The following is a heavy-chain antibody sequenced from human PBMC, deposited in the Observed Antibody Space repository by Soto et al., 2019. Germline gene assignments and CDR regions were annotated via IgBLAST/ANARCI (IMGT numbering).Heavy chain of an antibody. J-gene: IGHJ4*02. Sequence: QLQLQESGPGLVKPSETLSLTCTVSGGSISRSSYYWGWIRQPPGKGLEWIGSIYYSGNTYYNPSLKSLVTISVDASKNQFSLKLSSVIAADTGMYYCARHLSSSSAGYYCDCWGQGTLVTVSS. CDR2: IYYSGNT. CDR3: ARHLSSSSAGYYCDC. D-gene: IGHD6-6*01. V-gene: IGHV4-39*01. CDR1: GGSISRSSYY.